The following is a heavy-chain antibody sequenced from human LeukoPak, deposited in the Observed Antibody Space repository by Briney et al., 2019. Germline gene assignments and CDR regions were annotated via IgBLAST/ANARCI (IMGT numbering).Heavy chain of an antibody. Sequence: QSGGSLRLSCAASGFTFSSYGMHWVRQAPGKGLEWVANINQDEVEKYYLDSVKGRFTISRDNAKNSLYLQMNSLRAEDTAVFYCARYCGGGCEHPHDAFDMWGQGTMVTVSS. V-gene: IGHV3-7*03. D-gene: IGHD2-21*02. CDR3: ARYCGGGCEHPHDAFDM. CDR1: GFTFSSYG. CDR2: INQDEVEK. J-gene: IGHJ3*02.